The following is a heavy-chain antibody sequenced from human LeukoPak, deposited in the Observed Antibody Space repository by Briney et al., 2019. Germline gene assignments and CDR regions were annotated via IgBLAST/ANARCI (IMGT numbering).Heavy chain of an antibody. V-gene: IGHV4-39*01. CDR2: IYYSGST. CDR1: GGSISSSSYY. Sequence: SETPSPTCPVSGGSISSSSYYWGWIRQPPGKGLKWFGSIYYSGSTYYNPSPKTRVTISVDTSKNQFSLKLSSVTAADTAVYYCARHKSTIFGVGNAFDIWGQGTMVTVSS. CDR3: ARHKSTIFGVGNAFDI. D-gene: IGHD3-3*01. J-gene: IGHJ3*02.